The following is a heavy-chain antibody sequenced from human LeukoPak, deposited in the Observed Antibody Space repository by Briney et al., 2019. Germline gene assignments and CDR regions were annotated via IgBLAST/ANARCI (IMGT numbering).Heavy chain of an antibody. J-gene: IGHJ4*02. D-gene: IGHD3-9*01. CDR1: GYTFTSYG. V-gene: IGHV1-18*01. CDR3: ARVVTGYYRGDH. CDR2: ISPYNGNT. Sequence: ASVKVSCKASGYTFTSYGISWVRQAPGQGLEWMGWISPYNGNTNYAQKLRGRVTMTTDTSTSTACMELRSLRSDDTAVYYCARVVTGYYRGDHWGQGTLVTVSS.